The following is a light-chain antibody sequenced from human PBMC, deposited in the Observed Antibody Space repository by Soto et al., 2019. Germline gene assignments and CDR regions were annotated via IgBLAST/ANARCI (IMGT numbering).Light chain of an antibody. Sequence: QSALTQPPSASGSPGQSVTISCTGTSSDVGGYNYVSWYQQHPGKAPKLMIYEVSGRPSGVPARFSGSKSGNTASLTVSGLQAEDEADYYCSSYAGTIKVVVFGGGTKLTVL. CDR3: SSYAGTIKVVV. CDR1: SSDVGGYNY. V-gene: IGLV2-8*01. CDR2: EVS. J-gene: IGLJ2*01.